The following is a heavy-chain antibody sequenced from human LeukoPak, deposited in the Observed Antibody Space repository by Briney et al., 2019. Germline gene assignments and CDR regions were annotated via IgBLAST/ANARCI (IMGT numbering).Heavy chain of an antibody. CDR3: ARGGVRGGFDI. CDR2: IYSGGNT. CDR1: GFTFSSYW. J-gene: IGHJ3*02. D-gene: IGHD2-15*01. Sequence: GGSLRLSCAASGFTFSSYWMHWVRQAPGKGLEWVSVIYSGGNTYYADSVKGRFTISRDNSKNTVYLQINNVRTEDTAVYFCARGGVRGGFDIWGQGTMVAVSS. V-gene: IGHV3-66*01.